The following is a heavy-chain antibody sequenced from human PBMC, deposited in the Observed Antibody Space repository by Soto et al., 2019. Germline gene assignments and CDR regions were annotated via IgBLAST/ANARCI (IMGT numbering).Heavy chain of an antibody. J-gene: IGHJ3*02. D-gene: IGHD2-21*02. CDR3: AKSLLNVVVTGLWRDAFDI. V-gene: IGHV3-23*01. CDR1: GFTFSSYA. CDR2: LSSSGGTT. Sequence: EVQLLESGGRLVQPGGSLRLSCAVSGFTFSSYAMTWVRQAPGKGLEWVSSLSSSGGTTYYADSVKGRFTISRDNSKNTLYLQMHSLGAEDTAVYYCAKSLLNVVVTGLWRDAFDIWGQGTMVTVSS.